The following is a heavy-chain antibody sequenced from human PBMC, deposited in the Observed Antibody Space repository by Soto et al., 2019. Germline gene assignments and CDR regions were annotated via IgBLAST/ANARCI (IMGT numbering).Heavy chain of an antibody. CDR2: ISAYNGNT. Sequence: ASVKVSCKASGYTFTSYGISWVRQAPGQGLEWMGWISAYNGNTNYAQKLQGRVTMTTDTSTSTAYMELRSLKSDDTAVYYCARLYNWNDVWGWFDPWGQGTLVTVSS. J-gene: IGHJ5*02. CDR1: GYTFTSYG. D-gene: IGHD1-1*01. V-gene: IGHV1-18*01. CDR3: ARLYNWNDVWGWFDP.